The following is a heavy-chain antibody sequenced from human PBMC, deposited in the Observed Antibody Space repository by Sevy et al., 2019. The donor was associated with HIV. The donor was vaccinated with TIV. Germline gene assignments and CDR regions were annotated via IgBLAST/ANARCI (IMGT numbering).Heavy chain of an antibody. V-gene: IGHV4-34*01. Sequence: SETLSLTCAVYGGSFSGYYWSWIRQPPGKGLEWIGEINHSGSTNYNPSLKSRVTISVDTSKNQFSLKPSSVTAADTAVYYCARGIAVARGGLDYWGQGTLVTVSS. D-gene: IGHD6-19*01. J-gene: IGHJ4*02. CDR1: GGSFSGYY. CDR2: INHSGST. CDR3: ARGIAVARGGLDY.